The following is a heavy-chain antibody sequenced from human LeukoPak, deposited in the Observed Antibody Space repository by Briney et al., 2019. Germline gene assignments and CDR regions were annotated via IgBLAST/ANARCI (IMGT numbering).Heavy chain of an antibody. J-gene: IGHJ5*02. Sequence: PSETLSLTCTVSGDSIGNYYWSWIRQPPGKGLEWIGCVYYSGSSNYDPSLKSRVTISLDTSKNQFSLRLNSVTAADTAVYYCARSLTTGIDWFDPWGQGTLVTVSS. CDR3: ARSLTTGIDWFDP. CDR1: GDSIGNYY. V-gene: IGHV4-59*08. CDR2: VYYSGSS. D-gene: IGHD4/OR15-4a*01.